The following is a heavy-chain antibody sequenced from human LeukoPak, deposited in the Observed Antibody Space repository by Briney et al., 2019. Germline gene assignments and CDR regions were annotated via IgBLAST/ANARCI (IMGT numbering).Heavy chain of an antibody. J-gene: IGHJ4*02. CDR3: AKTVTAIHLWRPIYYFDY. CDR1: GFTFSSYG. D-gene: IGHD2-21*02. Sequence: PGGSLRLSCAASGFTFSSYGMHWVRQAPGKGLEWVAVISYDGSNKYYADSVKGRFTISRDNSKNTLYLQMNSLRAEDTAVYYCAKTVTAIHLWRPIYYFDYWGQGTLVTVSS. CDR2: ISYDGSNK. V-gene: IGHV3-30*18.